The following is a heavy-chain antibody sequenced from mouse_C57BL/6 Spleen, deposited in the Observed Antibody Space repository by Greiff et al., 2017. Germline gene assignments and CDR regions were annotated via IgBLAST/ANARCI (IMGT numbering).Heavy chain of an antibody. Sequence: VQLQQSGAELAKPGASVKLSCTASGYTITSYWMHWVKQRPGQGLEWIGYINPSSGYTKYTQKFKDKATLTADKSSSTAYMQLSSLTYEDSAAYYCAKRDLDYWGQGTTLTVSS. V-gene: IGHV1-7*01. CDR2: INPSSGYT. J-gene: IGHJ2*01. CDR1: GYTITSYW. CDR3: AKRDLDY.